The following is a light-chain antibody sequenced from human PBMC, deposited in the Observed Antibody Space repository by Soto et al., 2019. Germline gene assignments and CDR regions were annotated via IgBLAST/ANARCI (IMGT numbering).Light chain of an antibody. V-gene: IGKV3-15*01. CDR1: QNFNRN. J-gene: IGKJ2*01. CDR3: QQYNDWPYT. CDR2: DIS. Sequence: ETVMTQSPATLFASPGERVTLSCRASQNFNRNLAWYQQKPGQSPRLLIFDISIRATGIPASFSGSGSGTEFTLTIGSLQSEDSAVYYCQQYNDWPYTFGQGTKLEI.